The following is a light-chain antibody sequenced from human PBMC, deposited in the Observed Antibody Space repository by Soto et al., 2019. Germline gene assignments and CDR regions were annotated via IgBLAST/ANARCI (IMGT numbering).Light chain of an antibody. CDR2: GAS. CDR3: QQYGSSPFT. Sequence: DIGLTQSPCTLSLSPGERATLSCRASQSVGSSYLAWYQQKPGQAPRLLIYGASSRATGIPDRFSGSGSGSDFTLTISRLEPEDFAVYYCQQYGSSPFTFGPGTKWDIK. CDR1: QSVGSSY. J-gene: IGKJ3*01. V-gene: IGKV3-20*01.